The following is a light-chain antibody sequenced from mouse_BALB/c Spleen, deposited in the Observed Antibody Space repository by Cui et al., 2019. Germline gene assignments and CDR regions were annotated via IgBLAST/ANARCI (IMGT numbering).Light chain of an antibody. CDR2: DTS. CDR3: QQWSSYPRT. CDR1: SSVSY. J-gene: IGKJ1*01. V-gene: IGKV4-55*01. Sequence: QIVLTKSPAIMPASPGEKVTMTCSASSSVSYMYWYQQKPGSSPRLLIYDTSNLASGVPVRFSGSGSGTSYSLTISRMEAEDAATYYCQQWSSYPRTFGGGTKLEIK.